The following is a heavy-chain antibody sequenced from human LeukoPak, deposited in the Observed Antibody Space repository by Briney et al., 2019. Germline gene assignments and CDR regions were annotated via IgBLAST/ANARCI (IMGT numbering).Heavy chain of an antibody. J-gene: IGHJ3*01. CDR3: ARDWLAGVPFDAFDL. Sequence: GGSLRLSCAASGFTLSSYWMSWVRQAPGKGLEWVANKKEEGSEKYYVDSVKGRFTISRDNAKNSLYLHMNSLTAEDTAMYYCARDWLAGVPFDAFDLWGQGTMVTVSS. V-gene: IGHV3-7*01. CDR1: GFTLSSYW. D-gene: IGHD3-10*01. CDR2: KKEEGSEK.